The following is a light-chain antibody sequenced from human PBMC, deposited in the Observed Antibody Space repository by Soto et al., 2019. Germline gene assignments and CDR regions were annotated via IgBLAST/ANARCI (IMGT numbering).Light chain of an antibody. Sequence: QTVVTQEPSLSVSPGGTVTLTCGLNSGSVSTSYYPSWYQQTPGQAPRTLIYSTNTRSSGVPDRFSGSILGNKAALTITGAQADDESDYYCVLHMGSGLEGVFGGGTKLTVL. CDR2: STN. CDR3: VLHMGSGLEGV. CDR1: SGSVSTSYY. V-gene: IGLV8-61*01. J-gene: IGLJ3*02.